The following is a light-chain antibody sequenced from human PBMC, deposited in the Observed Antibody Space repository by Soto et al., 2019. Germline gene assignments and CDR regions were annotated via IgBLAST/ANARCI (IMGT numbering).Light chain of an antibody. CDR2: DVG. CDR3: CSYARSNSYV. J-gene: IGLJ1*01. V-gene: IGLV2-11*01. Sequence: QSALTQPRSVSGSPGQSVTISCTGTSSDVGGYNYVSWYQQHPGKAPGLMIYDVGKRPSGVPDRFSGSKSGTTASLTISGLQAEDEADYYCCSYARSNSYVFGTGTKVTVL. CDR1: SSDVGGYNY.